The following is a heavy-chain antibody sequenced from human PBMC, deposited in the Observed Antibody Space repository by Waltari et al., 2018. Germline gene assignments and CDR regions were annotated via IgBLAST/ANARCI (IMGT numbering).Heavy chain of an antibody. D-gene: IGHD3-9*01. Sequence: EVQLVESGGGLVQPGGSLTLSCTASGFTFSDHYMDWDRQAPKKGLEWLGRTKNKAHSYTTEYAASVKGRFTISRDDSNNLLYLHMKSLKTDDTAVYYCVSFLAGYPYWGQGTLITVSS. CDR1: GFTFSDHY. V-gene: IGHV3-72*01. J-gene: IGHJ4*02. CDR2: TKNKAHSYTT. CDR3: VSFLAGYPY.